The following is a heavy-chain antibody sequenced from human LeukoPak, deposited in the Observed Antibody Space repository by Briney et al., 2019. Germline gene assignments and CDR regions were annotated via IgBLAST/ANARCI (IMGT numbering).Heavy chain of an antibody. CDR2: ISSSSSHI. J-gene: IGHJ4*02. D-gene: IGHD3-10*01. CDR1: GFTFSDYY. CDR3: ARDGVYGSGSYYLDY. V-gene: IGHV3-11*06. Sequence: GGSLRLSCAASGFTFSDYYMSWIRQAPGKGLEWVSSISSSSSHIYYADSVKGRFTISRDNAKNSLYLQMNSLRAEDTAVYYCARDGVYGSGSYYLDYWGQGTLVTVSS.